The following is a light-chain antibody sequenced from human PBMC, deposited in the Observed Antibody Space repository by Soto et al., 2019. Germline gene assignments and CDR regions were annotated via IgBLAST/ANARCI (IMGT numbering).Light chain of an antibody. V-gene: IGKV1-5*03. CDR3: QHYNSYSEA. Sequence: DIQMTPSPSTPSGYLGDRVTITCRASQTISSWLAWYQQKPGKAPKLLIYKASTLKSGVPSRFSGSGSGTEFTLTISSLQPDDFATYYCQHYNSYSEAFGQGTKVDIK. CDR2: KAS. CDR1: QTISSW. J-gene: IGKJ1*01.